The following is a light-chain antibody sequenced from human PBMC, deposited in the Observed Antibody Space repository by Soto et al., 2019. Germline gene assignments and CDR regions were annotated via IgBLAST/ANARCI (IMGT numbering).Light chain of an antibody. J-gene: IGLJ1*01. V-gene: IGLV2-14*01. Sequence: QSVLTQPASVSGSPGQSITISCTGTRSDVGGYNYVSWYQQYPGKAPKLMIHEVTNRPSGVSDRFSGSKSGNTASLTISGIHAEDEAEYYCRSYTSRATQVFGTGNKLTVL. CDR3: RSYTSRATQV. CDR1: RSDVGGYNY. CDR2: EVT.